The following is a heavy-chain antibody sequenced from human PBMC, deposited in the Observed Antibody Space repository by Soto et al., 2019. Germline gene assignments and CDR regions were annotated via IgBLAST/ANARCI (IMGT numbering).Heavy chain of an antibody. V-gene: IGHV4-30-4*01. Sequence: SETLSLTCTVSGGSISSGDYYWSWIRQPPGKGLEWIGYIYYSGSTYYNPSLKSRVTISVDTSKNQFSLKLSSVTAADTAVYYCARGRDLDSSGYYGANWFDPWGQGTLVTVSS. CDR3: ARGRDLDSSGYYGANWFDP. CDR2: IYYSGST. J-gene: IGHJ5*02. D-gene: IGHD3-22*01. CDR1: GGSISSGDYY.